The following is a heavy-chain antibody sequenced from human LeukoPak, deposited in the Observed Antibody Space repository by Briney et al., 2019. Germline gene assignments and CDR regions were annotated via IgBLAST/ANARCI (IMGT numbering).Heavy chain of an antibody. CDR1: GFTFSRHW. CDR2: MNQDGSAI. D-gene: IGHD6-19*01. V-gene: IGHV3-7*01. CDR3: ARTVPGHPDDYFVY. J-gene: IGHJ4*02. Sequence: GGSLRLSCAASGFTFSRHWMSWVRQAPGKGLERVAHMNQDGSAIYSIDSVKGRFTISRDNDKNSLYLHMSGLTVADTAVYYCARTVPGHPDDYFVYWGQGTLVTVSS.